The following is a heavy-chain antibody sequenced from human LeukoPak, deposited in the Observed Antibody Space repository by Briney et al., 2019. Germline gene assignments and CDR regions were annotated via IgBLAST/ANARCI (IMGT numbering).Heavy chain of an antibody. CDR2: IRYDGSNK. V-gene: IGHV3-30*02. D-gene: IGHD3-22*01. J-gene: IGHJ3*02. CDR1: GFTFSSYG. Sequence: GGSLRLSCAASGFTFSSYGMHWVRQAPGKGLEWVAFIRYDGSNKYYADSVKGRFTISRDNSKNTLYLQMNSLRAEDTAVYYCAKGTYYYDSNAFDIWGQGTMVTVSS. CDR3: AKGTYYYDSNAFDI.